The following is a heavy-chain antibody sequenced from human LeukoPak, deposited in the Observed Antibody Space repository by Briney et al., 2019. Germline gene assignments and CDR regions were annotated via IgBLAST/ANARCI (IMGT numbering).Heavy chain of an antibody. D-gene: IGHD1-26*01. CDR1: GYTFTSYD. CDR3: ARVGQMFSGSYFD. CDR2: MNPDSGNT. V-gene: IGHV1-8*01. J-gene: IGHJ4*02. Sequence: ASVKVSCKASGYTFTSYDINWVRQATGQGPEWMGWMNPDSGNTGYAQKFQGRVTLTRDTSISTAYMELSSLRSHDTDVYYCARVGQMFSGSYFDWGQGTLVTVSS.